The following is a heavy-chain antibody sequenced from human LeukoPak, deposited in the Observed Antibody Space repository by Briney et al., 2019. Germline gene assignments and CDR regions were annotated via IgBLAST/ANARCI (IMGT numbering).Heavy chain of an antibody. CDR1: GFTFSSYS. CDR2: IRYDGHDK. D-gene: IGHD5-24*01. V-gene: IGHV3-30*02. CDR3: VRDGNNYRLDY. J-gene: IGHJ4*02. Sequence: SGGSLRLSCAASGFTFSSYSMNWVRQAPGKGLEWVAFIRYDGHDKHYADSVKGRFTISRDNPKNTLYLQLDSLRDEDTAMYYCVRDGNNYRLDYWGQGTLVTVSS.